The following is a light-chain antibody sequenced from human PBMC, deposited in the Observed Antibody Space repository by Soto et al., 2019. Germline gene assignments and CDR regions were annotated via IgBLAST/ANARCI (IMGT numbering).Light chain of an antibody. CDR1: SSDVGAYNY. J-gene: IGLJ1*01. Sequence: QSVLTQPASVSGSPGQSITISCTGTSSDVGAYNYVSWFQQHPAKAPKLMISEVSNRPSGVSNRVSGSKSGNAASLPISGLQAEDEAYYFCFSFTTSNTHVFGTGTKLTVL. CDR2: EVS. CDR3: FSFTTSNTHV. V-gene: IGLV2-14*01.